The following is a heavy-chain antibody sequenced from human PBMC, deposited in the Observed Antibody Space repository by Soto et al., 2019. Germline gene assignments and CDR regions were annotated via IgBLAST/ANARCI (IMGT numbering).Heavy chain of an antibody. D-gene: IGHD6-13*01. CDR2: IVSRGDAK. V-gene: IGHV3-23*01. Sequence: EVQLLESGGGLVQPGGSLSLSCAASGFTFSNYAMSWVRQAPKTGLEWVAGIVSRGDAKFYSDSVKGRFTISRDNSMNTVYLQMNSLRAEDAAVYYCTKEWAATGQPYLDYWGQGALVTVSS. CDR3: TKEWAATGQPYLDY. CDR1: GFTFSNYA. J-gene: IGHJ4*02.